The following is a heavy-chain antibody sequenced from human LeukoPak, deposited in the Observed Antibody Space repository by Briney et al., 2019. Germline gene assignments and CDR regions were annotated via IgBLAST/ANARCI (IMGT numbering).Heavy chain of an antibody. CDR1: GFTFSTYG. CDR2: MSGGTNT. D-gene: IGHD3-10*01. J-gene: IGHJ6*03. CDR3: AKGGAVSSKSITMVRGTRRYYYYMDV. Sequence: PGGSLRLSCGASGFTFSTYGMTWVRQAPGKGLEWVSGMSGGTNTYYADSVKGRFTISRDNSKNTLYLQMNSLRAEDTAVYYCAKGGAVSSKSITMVRGTRRYYYYMDVWGKGTTVTISS. V-gene: IGHV3-23*01.